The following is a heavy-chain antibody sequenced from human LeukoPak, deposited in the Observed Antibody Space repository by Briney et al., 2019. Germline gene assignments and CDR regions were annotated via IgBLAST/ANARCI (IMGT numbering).Heavy chain of an antibody. V-gene: IGHV1-8*01. J-gene: IGHJ4*02. Sequence: ASVKVSCKASGYTFTSYDINWVRQATGQGLEWVGWMNPNSGNTGYAQKFQGRVTMTRNTSISTAYMELSSLRSEDTAVYYCARGVGSGYSLDYWGQGTLVTVSS. CDR3: ARGVGSGYSLDY. CDR1: GYTFTSYD. CDR2: MNPNSGNT. D-gene: IGHD3-22*01.